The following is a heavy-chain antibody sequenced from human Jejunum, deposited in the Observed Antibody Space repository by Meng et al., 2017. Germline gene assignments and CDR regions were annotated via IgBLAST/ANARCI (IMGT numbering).Heavy chain of an antibody. V-gene: IGHV1-3*01. CDR1: GYTFISYA. CDR2: INANSGNT. CDR3: ARGYYDSGSPDY. Sequence: QVQAMQSGAEVKKPGASVKVSCKASGYTFISYAMHWVRQAPGQRLEWMGWINANSGNTKYSQRFQDRVTIIRDTSATTAYLELSSLRSEDTAVYYRARGYYDSGSPDYWGQGTLVTVSS. D-gene: IGHD3-10*01. J-gene: IGHJ4*02.